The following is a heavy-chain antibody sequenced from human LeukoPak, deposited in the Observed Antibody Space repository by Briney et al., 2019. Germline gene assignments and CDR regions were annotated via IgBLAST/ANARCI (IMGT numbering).Heavy chain of an antibody. Sequence: PGRSLRLSCTASGFTFGDYAMSWVRQAPGKGLEWVGFIRSKAYGGTTEYAASVKVRFTISRDDSKSIAYLQMNSLKTEDTAVYYCTRLYCSGGSCYFDELPADYWGQGTLVTVSS. D-gene: IGHD2-15*01. J-gene: IGHJ4*02. CDR3: TRLYCSGGSCYFDELPADY. CDR2: IRSKAYGGTT. V-gene: IGHV3-49*04. CDR1: GFTFGDYA.